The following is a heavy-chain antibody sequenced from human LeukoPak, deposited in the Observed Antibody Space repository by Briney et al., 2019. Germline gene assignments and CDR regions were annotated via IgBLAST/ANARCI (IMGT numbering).Heavy chain of an antibody. CDR3: ARRLTQYDCFDP. V-gene: IGHV6-1*01. CDR2: TYYRSTWYN. J-gene: IGHJ5*02. Sequence: QTLSLTCAISGDSVSSNSVTWNWIRQSPSRGLEWLGRTYYRSTWYNDYAVSVRGRIIVNPDTSKNQFSLHLNSVTPEDTAVYYCARRLTQYDCFDPWGQGILVTVSS. D-gene: IGHD2-2*01. CDR1: GDSVSSNSVT.